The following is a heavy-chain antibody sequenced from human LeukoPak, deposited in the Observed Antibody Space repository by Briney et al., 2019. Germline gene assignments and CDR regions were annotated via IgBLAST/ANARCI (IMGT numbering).Heavy chain of an antibody. J-gene: IGHJ4*02. CDR3: ARDNTIYGLDY. V-gene: IGHV4-59*01. D-gene: IGHD3-3*01. CDR1: GGSISSYY. Sequence: SETLSLTCTVSGGSISSYYWSWIRQPPGKGLEWIGYIYYSGSTNHNPSLKSRVTISVDTSKNQFSLKLSSVTAADTAVYYCARDNTIYGLDYWGQGTLVTVSS. CDR2: IYYSGST.